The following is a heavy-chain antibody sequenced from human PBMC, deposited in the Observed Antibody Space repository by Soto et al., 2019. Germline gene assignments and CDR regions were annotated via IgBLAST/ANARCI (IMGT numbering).Heavy chain of an antibody. CDR3: ARPLYFSDGGCYWLAY. CDR2: IYSGGTT. CDR1: GLTVSSNY. Sequence: EVQLVESGGGLVQPGGSLRLSCGASGLTVSSNYMSWVRQAPGKGLEWVSVIYSGGTTYYADSVKGRFTISRDNSKNTVYLQMNSQRVEDTAVYYCARPLYFSDGGCYWLAYWGQGTLVTVSS. V-gene: IGHV3-66*01. J-gene: IGHJ4*02. D-gene: IGHD2-15*01.